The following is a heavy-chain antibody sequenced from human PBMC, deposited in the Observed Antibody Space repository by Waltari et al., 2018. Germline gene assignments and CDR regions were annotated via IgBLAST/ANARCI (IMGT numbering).Heavy chain of an antibody. D-gene: IGHD3-22*01. CDR1: GYTFTSYA. CDR2: INAGNGNT. Sequence: QVQLVQSGAEVQKPGASVKVSCKSSGYTFTSYALHWVRQAARQRLEWMGWINAGNGNTKYSQKFQGRVTITRDTSASTAYMELSSLRSEDTAVYYCARGPYYYDSSGSWADIWGQGTMVTVSS. CDR3: ARGPYYYDSSGSWADI. J-gene: IGHJ3*02. V-gene: IGHV1-3*01.